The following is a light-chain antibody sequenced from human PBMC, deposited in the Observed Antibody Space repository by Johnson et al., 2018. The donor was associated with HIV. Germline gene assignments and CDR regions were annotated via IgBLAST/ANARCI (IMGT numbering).Light chain of an antibody. CDR1: SSTIGKNY. CDR2: KNN. V-gene: IGLV1-51*02. J-gene: IGLJ1*01. Sequence: HSVLTQPPSVSAAPGQKVTISCSGSSSTIGKNYVSWYQVLPGTAPKLLIYKNNERPSGIPDRFSGSKSGTSATLGITGLQPGDEADSYCGTWDTSPIAGGVFGTGTKVTVL. CDR3: GTWDTSPIAGGV.